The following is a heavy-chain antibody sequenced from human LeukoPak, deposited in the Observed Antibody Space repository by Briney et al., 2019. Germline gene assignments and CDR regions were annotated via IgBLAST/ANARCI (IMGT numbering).Heavy chain of an antibody. CDR1: GFTVSSNY. D-gene: IGHD3-10*01. Sequence: GGSLRLSCAASGFTVSSNYMSWVRQAPGKGLEWVAVIYSGGSTYYADSVKGRFTISRDNSKNTLYLQMNSLRAEDTAVYYCASSYYPEAFDIWGQGTMVTVSS. V-gene: IGHV3-66*01. CDR3: ASSYYPEAFDI. J-gene: IGHJ3*02. CDR2: IYSGGST.